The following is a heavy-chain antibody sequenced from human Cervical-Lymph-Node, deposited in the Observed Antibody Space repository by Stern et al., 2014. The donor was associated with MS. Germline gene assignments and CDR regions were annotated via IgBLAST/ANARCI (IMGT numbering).Heavy chain of an antibody. CDR3: ARGEGRFAY. V-gene: IGHV1-46*01. J-gene: IGHJ4*02. D-gene: IGHD3-3*01. CDR1: GYGFTDYF. Sequence: VQLVESGAEVRKPGASVKVSCKSSGYGFTDYFIPLVRQAPGQGLEWMALINPSSGSTIYAQKFLGRVTMTRDTSTTTVYMHLSSLRSEDTAIYYCARGEGRFAYWGQGTLVTVSS. CDR2: INPSSGST.